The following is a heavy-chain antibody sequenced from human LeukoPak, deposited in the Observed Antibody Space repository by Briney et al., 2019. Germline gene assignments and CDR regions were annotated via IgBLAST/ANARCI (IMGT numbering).Heavy chain of an antibody. CDR2: INSDGSST. Sequence: GGSLRLSCAASGFTFSSYWMHWVRQAPGKGLVWVSRINSDGSSTSYADSVKGRFTISRHNAKNTLYLQMYSLRAEDTAVYYCARELIIVGARPYDYWGQGTLVTVSS. V-gene: IGHV3-74*01. J-gene: IGHJ4*02. CDR1: GFTFSSYW. D-gene: IGHD1-26*01. CDR3: ARELIIVGARPYDY.